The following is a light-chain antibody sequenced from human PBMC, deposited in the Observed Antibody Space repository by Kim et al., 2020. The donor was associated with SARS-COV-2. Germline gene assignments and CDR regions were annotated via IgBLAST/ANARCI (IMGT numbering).Light chain of an antibody. Sequence: VALGQTVRITCQGDSLRSTYASWYQQKPGQAPVLVIYGENKRPSGIPDRFSGSSSGNTASLTITGAQAEDESDYYCNCRDSSGNPVFGGGTQLTVL. CDR3: NCRDSSGNPV. CDR1: SLRSTY. J-gene: IGLJ2*01. CDR2: GEN. V-gene: IGLV3-19*01.